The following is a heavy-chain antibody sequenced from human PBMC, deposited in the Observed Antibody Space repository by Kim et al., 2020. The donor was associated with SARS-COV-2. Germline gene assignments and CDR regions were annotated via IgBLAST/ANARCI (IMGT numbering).Heavy chain of an antibody. D-gene: IGHD6-19*01. V-gene: IGHV3-21*01. Sequence: DSVTGQFTHSRDNAKNSLYLQMNRLRAEDTAVYYWARNRDSGWSYFDYWGQGTLVTVSS. CDR3: ARNRDSGWSYFDY. J-gene: IGHJ4*02.